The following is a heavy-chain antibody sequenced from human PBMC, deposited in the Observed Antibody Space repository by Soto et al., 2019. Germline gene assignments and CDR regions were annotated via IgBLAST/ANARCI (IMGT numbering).Heavy chain of an antibody. CDR2: ISSSSNYI. D-gene: IGHD6-13*01. CDR1: GFTFSSYS. Sequence: GGSLRLSCASSGFTFSSYSMNWVRQAPGKGLEWVSSISSSSNYIYYADSVKGRFTISRDNAKNSLYLQMNSLRAEDTAVYYCARAIAAAGTQGYWGQGTLVTVSS. J-gene: IGHJ4*02. CDR3: ARAIAAAGTQGY. V-gene: IGHV3-21*01.